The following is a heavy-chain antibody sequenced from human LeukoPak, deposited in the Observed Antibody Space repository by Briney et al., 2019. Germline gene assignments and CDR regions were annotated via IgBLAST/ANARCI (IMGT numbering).Heavy chain of an antibody. J-gene: IGHJ6*02. CDR2: ISYDGSNK. V-gene: IGHV3-30*04. D-gene: IGHD6-13*01. Sequence: GGSLRLSCAASGFTFSSYAMHWVRQAPGKGLEWVAVISYDGSNKYYADSVKGRFTTSRDNSKNTLYLQMNSLRAEDTAVYYCARDVYSSSWYGYYYGMDVWGQGTTVTVSS. CDR3: ARDVYSSSWYGYYYGMDV. CDR1: GFTFSSYA.